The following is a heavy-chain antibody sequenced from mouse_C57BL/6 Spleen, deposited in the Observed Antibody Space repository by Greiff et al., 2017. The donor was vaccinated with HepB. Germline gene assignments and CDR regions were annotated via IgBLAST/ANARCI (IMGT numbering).Heavy chain of an antibody. J-gene: IGHJ2*01. CDR3: ATSLYDGYYRGFYFDY. CDR2: INPNYGTT. CDR1: GYSFTDYN. D-gene: IGHD2-3*01. V-gene: IGHV1-39*01. Sequence: VQLKESGPELVKPGASVKISCKASGYSFTDYNMNWVKQSNGKSLEWIGVINPNYGTTSYNQKFKGKATLTVDQSSSTAYMQLNSLTSEDSAVYYCATSLYDGYYRGFYFDYWGQGTTLTVSS.